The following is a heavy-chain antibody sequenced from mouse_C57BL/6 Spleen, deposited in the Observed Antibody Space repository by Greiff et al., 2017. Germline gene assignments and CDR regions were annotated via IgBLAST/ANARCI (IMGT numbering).Heavy chain of an antibody. D-gene: IGHD2-2*01. CDR2: IRSKSSNYAT. CDR3: FGEKVYYGYEEGFAY. Sequence: GGRLVQPKGSLKLSCAASGFTFNTYARHWVRQAAGKGLEWLAGIRSKSSNYATYYADSVKDRFTISRDDSQSMLYLQMNHLKTEDTTMYYCFGEKVYYGYEEGFAYWGKGTLVTVSA. J-gene: IGHJ3*01. CDR1: GFTFNTYA. V-gene: IGHV10-3*01.